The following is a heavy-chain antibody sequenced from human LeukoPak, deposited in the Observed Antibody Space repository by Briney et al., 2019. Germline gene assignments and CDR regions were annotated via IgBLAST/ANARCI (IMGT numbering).Heavy chain of an antibody. V-gene: IGHV3-30*01. CDR1: GFSFSTYA. CDR3: ARGPPTALYMDV. D-gene: IGHD1-14*01. J-gene: IGHJ6*03. CDR2: TSFEGSNK. Sequence: GRSLRLSCAASGFSFSTYAMYWVRQAPGKGLEWVAVTSFEGSNKYYADSVQGRFTISRDNSRNTLYLQMNSLRAEDTAVYFCARGPPTALYMDVWDKGTTVTVSS.